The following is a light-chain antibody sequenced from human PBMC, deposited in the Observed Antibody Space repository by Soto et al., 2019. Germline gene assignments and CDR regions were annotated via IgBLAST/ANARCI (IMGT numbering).Light chain of an antibody. CDR3: QESHTSGT. CDR1: QSISGY. J-gene: IGKJ2*01. CDR2: ATS. Sequence: DIQMTQSPSSLSASVGDRVTITCRASQSISGYLSWYQQKPGKAPNLLIYATSSLQSGVPSRFSGSGSGTDFTLTISYLLPEDFATYFCQESHTSGTFGQGTKMEV. V-gene: IGKV1-39*01.